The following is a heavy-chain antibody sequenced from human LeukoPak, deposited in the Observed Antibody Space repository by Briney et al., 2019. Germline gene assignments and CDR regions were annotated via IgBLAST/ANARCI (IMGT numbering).Heavy chain of an antibody. CDR3: ARDSGTTGEVKFDP. Sequence: SETLSLTCTVSGGSISSYRSWIRQPAGKGLEWIGRIYGSGTTTYNPSLKSRVSMSIDTSKNQFSLKLMSVTAADTAVYYCARDSGTTGEVKFDPWGQGTLVTVSS. CDR2: IYGSGTT. V-gene: IGHV4-4*07. CDR1: GGSISSYR. D-gene: IGHD3-10*01. J-gene: IGHJ5*02.